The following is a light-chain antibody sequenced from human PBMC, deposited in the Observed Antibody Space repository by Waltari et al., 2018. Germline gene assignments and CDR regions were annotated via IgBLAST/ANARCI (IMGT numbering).Light chain of an antibody. CDR3: QQYNLYSET. CDR2: KAS. J-gene: IGKJ1*01. Sequence: DIQMTQSPSTLSASVGDRVTITCRASQSVFTWLAWDQQKPGKAPKLLISKASSLESGVPSRFSGSGSGTEFILTISSLQPDDFATYYCQQYNLYSETFGQGTKVEIK. V-gene: IGKV1-5*03. CDR1: QSVFTW.